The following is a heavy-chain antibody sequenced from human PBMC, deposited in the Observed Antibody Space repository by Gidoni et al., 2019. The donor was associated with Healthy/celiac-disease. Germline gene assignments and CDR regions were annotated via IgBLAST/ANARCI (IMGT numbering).Heavy chain of an antibody. Sequence: QVTLKESGPVLVKPTETLTLTCTVSGFSLSNARMGVSGIRQPPGKALEWLAHIFSNDEKSYSTSLKSRLTISKDTSKSQVVLTMTNMDPVDTATYYCARIRSAAGYSSGWYPWFDPWGQGTLVTVSS. D-gene: IGHD6-19*01. CDR2: IFSNDEK. CDR1: GFSLSNARMG. J-gene: IGHJ5*02. CDR3: ARIRSAAGYSSGWYPWFDP. V-gene: IGHV2-26*01.